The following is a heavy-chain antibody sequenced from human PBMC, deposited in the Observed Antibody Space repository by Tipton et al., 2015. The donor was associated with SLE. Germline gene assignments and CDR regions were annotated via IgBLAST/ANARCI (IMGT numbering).Heavy chain of an antibody. CDR1: GGSFSGYY. D-gene: IGHD5-18*01. CDR2: INHSGST. CDR3: TRGYSSFDY. Sequence: TLSLTCAVYGGSFSGYYWSWIRQPPGKGLEWIGEINHSGSTNYNPSLKSRVTISVNTSKNQFSLKLSSVTAADTAVYYCTRGYSSFDYWGQGTRVTVPS. J-gene: IGHJ4*02. V-gene: IGHV4-34*01.